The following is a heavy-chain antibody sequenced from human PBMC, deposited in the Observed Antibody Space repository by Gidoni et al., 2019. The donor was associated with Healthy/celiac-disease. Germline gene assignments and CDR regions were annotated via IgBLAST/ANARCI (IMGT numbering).Heavy chain of an antibody. V-gene: IGHV4-30-2*01. CDR2: TYHSGST. CDR1: GGSVSTGGDS. D-gene: IGHD2-15*01. J-gene: IGHJ5*02. Sequence: QLQLHESGSRLLKPSQTLSPTCAFSGGSVSTGGDSWSWIRQPPGKGLEWIGYTYHSGSTYYNPALKSRVTISVDRSKNQFSLKLSSVTAADTAVYYCARGRVVVAATPSYNWFDPWGQGTLVTVSS. CDR3: ARGRVVVAATPSYNWFDP.